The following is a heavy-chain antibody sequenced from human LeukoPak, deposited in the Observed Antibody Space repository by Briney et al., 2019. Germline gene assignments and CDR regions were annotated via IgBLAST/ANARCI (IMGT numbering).Heavy chain of an antibody. D-gene: IGHD2-2*01. CDR3: ARTRGVPADHYPFYYYYYYMDV. Sequence: KPSETLSLTCTVSGGSISSYYWSWIRQPPGKGLEWIGYIYYSGSTNYNPSLKSRVTISVDTSKNQFSLKLSSVTAADTAVYYCARTRGVPADHYPFYYYYYYMDVWGKGTTVTVSS. J-gene: IGHJ6*03. V-gene: IGHV4-59*01. CDR2: IYYSGST. CDR1: GGSISSYY.